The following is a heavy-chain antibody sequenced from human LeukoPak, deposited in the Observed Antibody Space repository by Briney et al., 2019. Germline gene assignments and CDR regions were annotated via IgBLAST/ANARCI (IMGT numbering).Heavy chain of an antibody. J-gene: IGHJ3*02. CDR2: IIPIFGTA. Sequence: SVKVSCKASGGTFSSYAISWVRQAPGQGLEWMGGIIPIFGTANYAQKFQGRVTITADESTSTAYMELSSLRSEDTAVYYCARRDRGYSYGFGAFDIWGQGTMVTVSS. V-gene: IGHV1-69*13. D-gene: IGHD5-18*01. CDR3: ARRDRGYSYGFGAFDI. CDR1: GGTFSSYA.